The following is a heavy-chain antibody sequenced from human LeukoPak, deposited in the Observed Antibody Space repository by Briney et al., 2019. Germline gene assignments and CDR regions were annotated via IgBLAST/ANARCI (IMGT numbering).Heavy chain of an antibody. V-gene: IGHV3-30*02. D-gene: IGHD4-23*01. CDR1: GFTFNNFG. Sequence: GGSLRLSCAASGFTFNNFGMHWVRQAPGKGLEWVAFMGYEGIHKYYADSVKGRYTISKDNSKATLYLQMNSLRPEDTAVYYCARDLHGGYSSDYWGQGTLVTVSS. CDR3: ARDLHGGYSSDY. J-gene: IGHJ4*02. CDR2: MGYEGIHK.